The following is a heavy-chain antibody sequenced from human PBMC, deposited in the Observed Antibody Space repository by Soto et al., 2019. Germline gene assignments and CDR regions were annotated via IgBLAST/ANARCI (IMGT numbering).Heavy chain of an antibody. CDR1: GGSFSGYY. CDR2: INHSGST. J-gene: IGHJ3*02. D-gene: IGHD2-15*01. CDR3: ARGGYGGGDAFDI. Sequence: QVQLQQWGAGLLKPSETLSLTCAVYGGSFSGYYWSWIRQPPGKGLEWIGEINHSGSTNYNPSLKSRFTISVDTSKNQFSLKLSSGTAADTAVYYCARGGYGGGDAFDIWGQGTMVTVSS. V-gene: IGHV4-34*01.